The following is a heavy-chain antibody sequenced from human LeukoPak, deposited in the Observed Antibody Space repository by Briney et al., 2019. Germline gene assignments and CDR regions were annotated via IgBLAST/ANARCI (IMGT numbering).Heavy chain of an antibody. J-gene: IGHJ4*02. CDR2: IYYSGST. CDR3: ARHVGGQLGPFDY. V-gene: IGHV4-39*01. Sequence: SETLSLTCTFSGGSVSSATYYWGWIRQPPGKGLEWIGSIYYSGSTYYNPSLKSRVTISVDTSKNQFSLKLSPVTAADTAVYYCARHVGGQLGPFDYWGQGTLVTVSS. D-gene: IGHD6-13*01. CDR1: GGSVSSATYY.